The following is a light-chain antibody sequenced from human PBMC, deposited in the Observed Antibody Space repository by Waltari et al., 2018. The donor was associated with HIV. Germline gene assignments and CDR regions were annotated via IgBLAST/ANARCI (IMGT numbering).Light chain of an antibody. CDR3: QQYNDWPGT. J-gene: IGKJ1*01. CDR2: GAS. CDR1: QSVSSN. V-gene: IGKV3-15*01. Sequence: EIVMTQSPPTLSVSPGERATLSCRASQSVSSNLAWYQQKPGQAPRLLIYGASTRATGIPARFSGSGSGTECTLTISSLQSEDFAVYYCQQYNDWPGTFGQGTKVEI.